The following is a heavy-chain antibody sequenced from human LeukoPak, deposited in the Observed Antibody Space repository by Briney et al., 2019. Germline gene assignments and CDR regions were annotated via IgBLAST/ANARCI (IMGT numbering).Heavy chain of an antibody. D-gene: IGHD2-2*01. CDR2: IYYSGST. Sequence: SSETLSLTCTVSGGSISSYYWSWIRQPPGKGLEWSGYIYYSGSTNYNPSLKSRVTISADTSKNQFSLKLSSVTAADTAVYYCARAHCSSTSCYAGRGWFDPWGQGTLVTVSS. CDR3: ARAHCSSTSCYAGRGWFDP. CDR1: GGSISSYY. J-gene: IGHJ5*02. V-gene: IGHV4-59*12.